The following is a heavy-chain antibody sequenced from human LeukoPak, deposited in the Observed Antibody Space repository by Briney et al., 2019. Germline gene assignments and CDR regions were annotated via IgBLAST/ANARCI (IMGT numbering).Heavy chain of an antibody. CDR1: GFTLSSYA. CDR3: ARALYQPLRRYFDY. D-gene: IGHD2-2*01. Sequence: GGSLRLSCAASGFTLSSYAMHWVRQAPGKGLEWVAVISYDGSNKYYADSVKGRFTISRDNSKNTLYLQMNSLRAEDTAVYYCARALYQPLRRYFDYWGQGTLVTVSS. J-gene: IGHJ4*02. CDR2: ISYDGSNK. V-gene: IGHV3-30-3*01.